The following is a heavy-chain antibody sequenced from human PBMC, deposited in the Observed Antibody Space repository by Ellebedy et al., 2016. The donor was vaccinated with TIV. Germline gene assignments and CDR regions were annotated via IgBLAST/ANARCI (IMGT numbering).Heavy chain of an antibody. CDR3: ARRGRGQWLDH. CDR1: GYSFTNYW. Sequence: PGGSLRLSCKGSGYSFTNYWIAWVRQMPGRGLEWMGIIYPGDSDTRYSPSFQGQVTISADKSISTASLQWNSLKASDTAMYYCARRGRGQWLDHWGQGTLVTVSS. D-gene: IGHD6-19*01. CDR2: IYPGDSDT. J-gene: IGHJ4*02. V-gene: IGHV5-51*01.